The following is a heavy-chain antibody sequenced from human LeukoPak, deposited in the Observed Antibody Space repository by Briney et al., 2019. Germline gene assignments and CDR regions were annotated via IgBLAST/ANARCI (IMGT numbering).Heavy chain of an antibody. CDR3: TKGDRGHSVPDY. D-gene: IGHD2-21*02. CDR1: GFIFDEYA. Sequence: PGGSLRLSCAASGFIFDEYAMHWVRQPPGKGLEWVSGITGNSGTIGYADSVKGRFTISRDNAKNSLYPQMNSLRTEDTALYYCTKGDRGHSVPDYWGQGTLVTVSS. CDR2: ITGNSGTI. J-gene: IGHJ4*02. V-gene: IGHV3-9*01.